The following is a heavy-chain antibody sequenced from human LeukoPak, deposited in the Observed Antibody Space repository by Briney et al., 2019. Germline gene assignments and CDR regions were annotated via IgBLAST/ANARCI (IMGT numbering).Heavy chain of an antibody. D-gene: IGHD5-18*01. J-gene: IGHJ4*02. Sequence: PSETLSLTCAVYGGSFSGYYWSWIRQPPGKGLEWIGSLYYDGSTYYNPSLKSRVTISVDTSKNQFSLKLSSVTAADTAVYYCARGTAMVIMGVDFWGQGTLVTVSS. CDR3: ARGTAMVIMGVDF. V-gene: IGHV4-34*01. CDR1: GGSFSGYY. CDR2: LYYDGST.